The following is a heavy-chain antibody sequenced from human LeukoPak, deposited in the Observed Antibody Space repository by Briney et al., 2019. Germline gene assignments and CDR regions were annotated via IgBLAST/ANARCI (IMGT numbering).Heavy chain of an antibody. Sequence: GSLRLSCAASGFTFSNYRMNWVRQAPGKGLEWIGSIYYSGNTYYNASLKSQVSISIDTSKNQFSLRLTSVTAADTAVYYCARQTGSGLFILPGGQGTLVTVSS. CDR3: ARQTGSGLFILP. CDR1: GFTFSNYRMN. V-gene: IGHV4-39*01. CDR2: IYYSGNT. D-gene: IGHD3/OR15-3a*01. J-gene: IGHJ4*02.